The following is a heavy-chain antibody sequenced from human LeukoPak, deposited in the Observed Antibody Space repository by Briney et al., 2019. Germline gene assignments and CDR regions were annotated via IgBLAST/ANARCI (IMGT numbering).Heavy chain of an antibody. Sequence: PGGSLRLSCAASGFIFSNDAMSWVRQAPGKGLEWVSGISGSGDNTYYADSVKGRFTISRDNSKNTLYVQVNSLGTEDTAAYYCAKGSYYDSSGSFYFDYWGQGTLVTVSS. V-gene: IGHV3-23*01. D-gene: IGHD3-22*01. CDR3: AKGSYYDSSGSFYFDY. CDR2: ISGSGDNT. CDR1: GFIFSNDA. J-gene: IGHJ4*02.